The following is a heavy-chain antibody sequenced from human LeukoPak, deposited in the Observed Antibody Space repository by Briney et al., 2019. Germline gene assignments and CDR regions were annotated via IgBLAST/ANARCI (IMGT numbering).Heavy chain of an antibody. J-gene: IGHJ6*03. CDR3: ARGDIVVVVAATYYYYYYMDV. CDR1: RYTFTGYY. CDR2: INPNSGGT. Sequence: ASVKVSCKASRYTFTGYYMHWVRQAPGQGLEWMGWINPNSGGTNYAQKFQGRVTMTRDTSISTAYMELSRLRSDDTAVYYCARGDIVVVVAATYYYYYYMDVWGKGTTVTVSS. V-gene: IGHV1-2*02. D-gene: IGHD2-15*01.